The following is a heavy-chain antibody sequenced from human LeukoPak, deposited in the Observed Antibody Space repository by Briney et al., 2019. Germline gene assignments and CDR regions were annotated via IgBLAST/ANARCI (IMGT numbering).Heavy chain of an antibody. CDR1: GYTFTGYY. Sequence: ASVKVSCKASGYTFTGYYMHWVRQAPGQGLEWMGWINPNSGGTNYAQKFQGRVTMTRDTSISTAYMELSRLRSDDTAVYYCATPSTAYDFWSGNIAEVGGDYYYMDVWGKGTTVTVSS. V-gene: IGHV1-2*02. CDR3: ATPSTAYDFWSGNIAEVGGDYYYMDV. J-gene: IGHJ6*03. CDR2: INPNSGGT. D-gene: IGHD3-3*01.